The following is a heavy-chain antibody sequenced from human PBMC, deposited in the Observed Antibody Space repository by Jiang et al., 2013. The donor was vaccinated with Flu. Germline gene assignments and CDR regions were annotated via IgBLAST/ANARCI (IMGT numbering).Heavy chain of an antibody. J-gene: IGHJ6*02. Sequence: LLKPSETLSLTCAVYGGSFSGYYWSWIHQPPGKGLEWIGEINHSGSTNYNPSLKSRVTISVDTSKNQFSLKLSSVTAADTAVYYCARPIVALYGMDVWGQGTTVTVSS. CDR2: INHSGST. CDR1: GGSFSGYY. CDR3: ARPIVALYGMDV. V-gene: IGHV4-34*01. D-gene: IGHD2-15*01.